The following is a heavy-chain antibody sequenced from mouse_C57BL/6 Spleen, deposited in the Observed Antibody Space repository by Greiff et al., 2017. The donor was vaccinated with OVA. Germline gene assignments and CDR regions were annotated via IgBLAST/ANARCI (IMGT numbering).Heavy chain of an antibody. CDR3: ARIGDYDGFAY. D-gene: IGHD2-4*01. CDR1: GYTFTSYW. V-gene: IGHV1-55*01. J-gene: IGHJ3*01. Sequence: QVQLKQPGAELVKPGASVKMSCKASGYTFTSYWITWVKQRPGQGLAWIGDIYPGSGSTNYNEKFKSKATLTVATSTSTAYMQLSILTSEDSAVYYCARIGDYDGFAYWGQGTLVTVSA. CDR2: IYPGSGST.